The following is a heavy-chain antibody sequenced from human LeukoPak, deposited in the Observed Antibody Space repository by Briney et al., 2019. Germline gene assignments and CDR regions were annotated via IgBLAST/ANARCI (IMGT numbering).Heavy chain of an antibody. V-gene: IGHV4-59*01. CDR1: GGAIHSYY. Sequence: SETLSLTCSVSGGAIHSYYWSWIRQPPGKGLEWIGYIYFVGSANYNPSLKSRVTISVDTSKNQFSLKLSSVTAADTAVYYCATGGNWNYYYFDYWGQGTLVTVSS. CDR2: IYFVGSA. CDR3: ATGGNWNYYYFDY. J-gene: IGHJ4*02. D-gene: IGHD1-7*01.